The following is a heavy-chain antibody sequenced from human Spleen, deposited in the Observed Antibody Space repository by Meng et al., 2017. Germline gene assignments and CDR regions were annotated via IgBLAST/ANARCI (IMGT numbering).Heavy chain of an antibody. J-gene: IGHJ4*02. Sequence: GSLRLSCAVSGGSISSSNWWSWVRQPPGKGLEWIGEIYHSGSTNYNPSLKSRVTISVDKSKNQFSLKLSSVTAADTAVYYCARDLKGCSSTSCYVYFDYWGQGTLVTVSS. V-gene: IGHV4-4*02. CDR2: IYHSGST. D-gene: IGHD2-2*01. CDR1: GGSISSSNW. CDR3: ARDLKGCSSTSCYVYFDY.